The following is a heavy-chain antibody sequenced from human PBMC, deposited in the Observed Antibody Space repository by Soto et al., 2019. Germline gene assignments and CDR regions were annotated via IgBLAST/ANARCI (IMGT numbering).Heavy chain of an antibody. V-gene: IGHV3-21*01. Sequence: GGSLRLSCAASGFTFSSYSMNWVRQAPGKGLEWVSSISSSSSYIYYADSVKGRFTISRDNAKNSLYLQMNSLRAEDTAVYYCARDPRYNWNQPHYYGMDVWGQGTTVTVSS. D-gene: IGHD1-20*01. CDR3: ARDPRYNWNQPHYYGMDV. J-gene: IGHJ6*02. CDR1: GFTFSSYS. CDR2: ISSSSSYI.